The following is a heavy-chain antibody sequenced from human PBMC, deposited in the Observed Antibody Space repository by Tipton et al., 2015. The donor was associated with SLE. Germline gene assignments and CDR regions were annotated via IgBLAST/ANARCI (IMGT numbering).Heavy chain of an antibody. CDR1: GGSFSGYY. V-gene: IGHV4-34*01. J-gene: IGHJ4*02. CDR2: INHSGST. CDR3: SRQSWPPAFYFAY. Sequence: TLSLTCAVYGGSFSGYYWSWIRQPPGKGLEWIGEINHSGSTNYNPSLKSRVTISVDTSKNQFSLKLSPVTAADTAVYYWSRQSWPPAFYFAYWGQGRLVP.